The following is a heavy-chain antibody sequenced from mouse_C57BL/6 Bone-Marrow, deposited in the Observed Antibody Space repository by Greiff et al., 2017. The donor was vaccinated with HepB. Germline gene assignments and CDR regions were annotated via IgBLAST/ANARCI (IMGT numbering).Heavy chain of an antibody. Sequence: QVQLQQSGAELVRPGASVTLSCKASGYTFTDYEMHWVKQTPVHGLEWIGAIDPETGGTAYNQKFKGKAILTADKSSSTAYMELRSLTSEDSADYYCARGGYYGRVEFCYFECWGQGTTLTVSS. CDR2: IDPETGGT. V-gene: IGHV1-15*01. CDR1: GYTFTDYE. CDR3: ARGGYYGRVEFCYFEC. J-gene: IGHJ2*01. D-gene: IGHD1-1*01.